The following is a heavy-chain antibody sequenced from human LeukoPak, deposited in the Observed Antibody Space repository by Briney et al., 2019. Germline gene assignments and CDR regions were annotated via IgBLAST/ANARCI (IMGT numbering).Heavy chain of an antibody. J-gene: IGHJ6*03. CDR2: IIPIFGTA. Sequence: SVKVSCKASGGTFSRYAISWVRQAPGQGLEWMGGIIPIFGTANYAQKFQGRVTITTDESTSTAYMELSSLRSEDTAVYYCAIGSLGGYYYYYMDVWGKGTTVTVSS. CDR1: GGTFSRYA. V-gene: IGHV1-69*05. CDR3: AIGSLGGYYYYYMDV. D-gene: IGHD2-15*01.